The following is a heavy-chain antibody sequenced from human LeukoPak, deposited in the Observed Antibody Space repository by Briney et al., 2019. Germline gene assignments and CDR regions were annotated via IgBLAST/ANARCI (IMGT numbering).Heavy chain of an antibody. D-gene: IGHD2-15*01. CDR1: GFTFSSYA. J-gene: IGHJ6*02. Sequence: GRSLRLSCAASGFTFSSYAMHWVRQAPGKGLEWVAVISYDGSNKYYADSVKGRSTISRDNSKNTLYLQMNSLRAEDTAVYYCARDRGPPACSGGSCYSGYYYYGMDVWGQGTTVTVSS. V-gene: IGHV3-30*04. CDR3: ARDRGPPACSGGSCYSGYYYYGMDV. CDR2: ISYDGSNK.